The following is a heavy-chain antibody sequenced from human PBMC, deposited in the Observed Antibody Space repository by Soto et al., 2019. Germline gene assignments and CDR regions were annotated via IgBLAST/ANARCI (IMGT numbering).Heavy chain of an antibody. CDR3: ARGATVTDNDAFDI. Sequence: GASVKVSCTASGYTFTSYDSNWVRQATGQGLEWMGWMNPNSGNTGYAQKFQGRVTMTRNTSISTAYMELSSLRSEDTAVYYCARGATVTDNDAFDIWGQGTMVTVSS. CDR1: GYTFTSYD. CDR2: MNPNSGNT. D-gene: IGHD4-4*01. J-gene: IGHJ3*02. V-gene: IGHV1-8*01.